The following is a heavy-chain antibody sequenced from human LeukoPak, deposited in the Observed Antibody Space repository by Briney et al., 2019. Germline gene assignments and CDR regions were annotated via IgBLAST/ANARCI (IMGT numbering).Heavy chain of an antibody. CDR1: GGTFSSYA. CDR2: IIPIFGTA. V-gene: IGHV1-69*01. J-gene: IGHJ4*02. Sequence: SVKVSCKASGGTFSSYAISWVRQAPGQGLEWMGGIIPIFGTANYAQKFQGRVTITADESTSTAYMELSSLRSEDTAVYYCARVSSGWYFHFDYWGQGTLVTVSS. D-gene: IGHD6-19*01. CDR3: ARVSSGWYFHFDY.